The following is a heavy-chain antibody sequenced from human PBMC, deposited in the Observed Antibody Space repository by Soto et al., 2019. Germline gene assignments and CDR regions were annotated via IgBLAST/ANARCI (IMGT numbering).Heavy chain of an antibody. CDR3: ARSTLEYCSGRSCYSEDFVY. Sequence: SETLSLTYAVSGGYISSGGYLWSWMRHPPGKGLEWIGYIYHSGSTYYNPSLKSRVTISVDRSKNQYSLKLRSVTAADTAVYYCARSTLEYCSGRSCYSEDFVYWGQGTLVTASS. D-gene: IGHD2-15*01. CDR1: GGYISSGGYL. CDR2: IYHSGST. J-gene: IGHJ4*02. V-gene: IGHV4-30-2*01.